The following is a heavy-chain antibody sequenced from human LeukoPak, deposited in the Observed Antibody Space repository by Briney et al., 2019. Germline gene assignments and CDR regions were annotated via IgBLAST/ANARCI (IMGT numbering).Heavy chain of an antibody. V-gene: IGHV4-39*01. D-gene: IGHD4-4*01. CDR2: IYYSGST. CDR3: ARLKTVTLYYYYYGMDV. Sequence: SETLSLTCTVSGGSISSSSYYWGWIRQPPGKGLEWIGSIYYSGSTYYNPSLKSRVTISVDTSKNQFSLKLSSVTAADTAVYYCARLKTVTLYYYYYGMDVWGQGTTVTVSS. CDR1: GGSISSSSYY. J-gene: IGHJ6*02.